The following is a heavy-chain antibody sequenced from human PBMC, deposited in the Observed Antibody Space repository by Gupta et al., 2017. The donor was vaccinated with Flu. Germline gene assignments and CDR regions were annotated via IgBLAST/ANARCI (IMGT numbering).Heavy chain of an antibody. J-gene: IGHJ4*02. CDR3: ARGSGGYDFYFDY. Sequence: EVQLVESGGGLVQPGGSLRLSCAASGFTFSSYEMNWVRQAPGKGLEWVSYISSSGSTIYYADSVKGRFTISRDNAKNSLYLQMNSLRAEDTAVYYCARGSGGYDFYFDYWGQGTLVTVSS. CDR2: ISSSGSTI. CDR1: GFTFSSYE. D-gene: IGHD5-12*01. V-gene: IGHV3-48*03.